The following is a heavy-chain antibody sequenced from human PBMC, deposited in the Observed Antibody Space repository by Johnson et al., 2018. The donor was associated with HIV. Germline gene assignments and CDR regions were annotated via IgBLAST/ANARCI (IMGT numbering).Heavy chain of an antibody. V-gene: IGHV3-7*01. CDR1: GFTFSSYW. J-gene: IGHJ3*02. CDR2: IKQDGSEK. D-gene: IGHD2-21*01. Sequence: EQLVESGGGLVQPGGSLRLSCAASGFTFSSYWMSWVRQAPGKGLEWVANIKQDGSEKYYVDSVKGRFTISRDNAKNSLYLQMNSLRAEDTAVYYCVCLRVSLSAFDIWGQGTMVTGSS. CDR3: VCLRVSLSAFDI.